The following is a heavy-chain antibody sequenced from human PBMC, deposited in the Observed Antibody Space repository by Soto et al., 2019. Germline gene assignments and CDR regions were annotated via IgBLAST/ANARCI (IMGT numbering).Heavy chain of an antibody. Sequence: GRSLRLSCAALGFAFSDSWMDWARQVPGKGPEWVANINQDGSGKNYVDSVKGRFTISRDNAKNSLYLQMNSLRAEDTAVYYCASLGRHGWGQGTTVTVSS. J-gene: IGHJ6*02. CDR3: ASLGRHG. D-gene: IGHD3-16*01. V-gene: IGHV3-7*01. CDR1: GFAFSDSW. CDR2: INQDGSGK.